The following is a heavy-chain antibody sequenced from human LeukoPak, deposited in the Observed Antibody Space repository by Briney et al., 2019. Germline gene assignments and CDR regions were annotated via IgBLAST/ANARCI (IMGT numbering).Heavy chain of an antibody. CDR1: GFSVSNNY. V-gene: IGHV3-53*01. D-gene: IGHD3-3*01. Sequence: GGSLRLSCVVSGFSVSNNYIIWVRQAPGNGPERVSVIYGDGRTSHSASVRGRFTISRDNSKNIVSLQMNNLRAEDTAVYYCARGRGLGVVSPYFDYWGQGTLVTVSS. CDR2: IYGDGRT. CDR3: ARGRGLGVVSPYFDY. J-gene: IGHJ4*02.